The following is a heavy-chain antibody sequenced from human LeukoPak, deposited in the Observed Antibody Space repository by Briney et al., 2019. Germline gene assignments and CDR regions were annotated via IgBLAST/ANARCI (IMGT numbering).Heavy chain of an antibody. CDR2: MNPNSGNT. CDR1: GYTFTSYD. CDR3: ARGLEYCSSTSCWGY. J-gene: IGHJ4*02. Sequence: ASVKVSCKASGYTFTSYDINWVRQATGQGLEWMGWMNPNSGNTGYAQKFQGRVTITRNTSISTAYMELSSLRSEDTAVYYCARGLEYCSSTSCWGYWGQGTLVTVPS. V-gene: IGHV1-8*03. D-gene: IGHD2-2*01.